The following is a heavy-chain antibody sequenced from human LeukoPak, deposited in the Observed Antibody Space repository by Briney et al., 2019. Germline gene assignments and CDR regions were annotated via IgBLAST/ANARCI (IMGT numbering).Heavy chain of an antibody. CDR2: IIPILGIA. D-gene: IGHD3-22*01. V-gene: IGHV1-69*02. Sequence: SVKVSCKASGGTFSSYTISWARQALGQGLEWMGRIIPILGIANYAQKFQGRVTITADKSTSTAYMELSSLRSEDTAVYYCARARGSYDSSGYGYWGQGTLVTVSS. CDR3: ARARGSYDSSGYGY. J-gene: IGHJ4*02. CDR1: GGTFSSYT.